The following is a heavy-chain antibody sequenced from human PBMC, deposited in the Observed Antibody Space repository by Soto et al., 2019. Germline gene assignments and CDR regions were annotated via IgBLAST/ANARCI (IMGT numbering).Heavy chain of an antibody. CDR3: ARKPHIADLTWYFDI. CDR2: IYPGDSDT. V-gene: IGHV5-51*01. J-gene: IGHJ2*01. CDR1: GYSFTSYW. D-gene: IGHD6-13*01. Sequence: GESLKISCKGSGYSFTSYWIGWVRQMPGKGLEWMGIIYPGDSDTRYSPSFQGQVTISADKSISTAYLQWSSLKASDTAMYYCARKPHIADLTWYFDIWGRGTLVTVSS.